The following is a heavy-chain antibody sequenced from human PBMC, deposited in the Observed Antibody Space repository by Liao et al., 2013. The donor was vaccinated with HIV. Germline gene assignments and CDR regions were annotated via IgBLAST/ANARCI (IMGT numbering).Heavy chain of an antibody. CDR3: VRALVRGRPPHY. D-gene: IGHD3-10*01. CDR1: GGSISSGDYY. Sequence: QLQLQESGPGLVKPSQTLSLTCSVSGGSISSGDYYWSWIRQPPGKGLEWIGHIYNSGSTYYNPSLKSRVTISVDTSKNQFSLRLNSVTAADTAVYFCVRALVRGRPPHYWGQGTLVTVSS. CDR2: IYNSGST. J-gene: IGHJ4*02. V-gene: IGHV4-30-4*08.